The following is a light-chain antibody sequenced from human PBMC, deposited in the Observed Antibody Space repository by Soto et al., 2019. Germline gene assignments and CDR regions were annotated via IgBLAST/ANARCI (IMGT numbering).Light chain of an antibody. Sequence: EIVMTQSPATQSVSPGERATLSSRASQSVSSNLAWYQQKPGQAPRLLIYGASTRATGIPARFSGSGSGTEFTLTISSLQSEDFAVYYCQQYNNWPPTFGQGTKVEIK. CDR1: QSVSSN. CDR3: QQYNNWPPT. CDR2: GAS. J-gene: IGKJ1*01. V-gene: IGKV3-15*01.